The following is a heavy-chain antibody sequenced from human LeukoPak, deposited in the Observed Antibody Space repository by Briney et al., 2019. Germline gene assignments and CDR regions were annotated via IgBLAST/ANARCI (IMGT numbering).Heavy chain of an antibody. Sequence: PGGSLRLSCAASGFTSSSHAMHWVRQAPGKGLEWLAFISWDGNVKYCADSVEGRFTMSRDSPKNTLFLQMNSLRAEDTAVYYCARDLSMSYSVDYWGQGTLVTVSS. CDR1: GFTSSSHA. CDR3: ARDLSMSYSVDY. D-gene: IGHD2-21*01. J-gene: IGHJ4*02. V-gene: IGHV3-30*04. CDR2: ISWDGNVK.